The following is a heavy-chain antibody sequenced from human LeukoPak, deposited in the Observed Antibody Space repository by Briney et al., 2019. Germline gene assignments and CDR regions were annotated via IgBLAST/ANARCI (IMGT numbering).Heavy chain of an antibody. D-gene: IGHD3-22*01. CDR2: INWSGGST. J-gene: IGHJ1*01. V-gene: IGHV3-20*04. Sequence: TGGSLRLSCAASGFTFDDYGMNWVRQAPGKGLEWVSAINWSGGSTDYADSVKGRFTISRDNAKNTVSLQMNSLRAEDTGVYYCARAPSEIGGYYPEYFRHWGQGTLVTVSP. CDR3: ARAPSEIGGYYPEYFRH. CDR1: GFTFDDYG.